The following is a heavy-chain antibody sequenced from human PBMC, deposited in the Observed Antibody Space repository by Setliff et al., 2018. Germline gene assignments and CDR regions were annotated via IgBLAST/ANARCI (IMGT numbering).Heavy chain of an antibody. D-gene: IGHD3-3*01. CDR3: ARDRPRTSDYNFWSGLTHAFDI. Sequence: SETLSLTCAVSGASIRNNYYWGWIRQSPGTGLEWIGSIFYNGMAYYNPSLKSRVTMSVDTSKNQFSLKLSSVTAADTAVYYCARDRPRTSDYNFWSGLTHAFDIWGQGTMVTVSS. J-gene: IGHJ3*02. CDR1: GASIRNNYY. V-gene: IGHV4-39*07. CDR2: IFYNGMA.